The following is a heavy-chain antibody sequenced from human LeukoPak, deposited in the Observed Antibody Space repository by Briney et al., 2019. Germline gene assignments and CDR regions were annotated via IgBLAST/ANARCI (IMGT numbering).Heavy chain of an antibody. D-gene: IGHD3-3*01. V-gene: IGHV3-7*01. CDR1: GFTFSSYW. J-gene: IGHJ5*02. CDR3: ARGPSFYDFWSGYINWFDP. CDR2: IKQDGSEK. Sequence: GGSLRRSCAASGFTFSSYWMSWVRQAPGKGLEWVANIKQDGSEKYYVDSVKGRFTISRDNAKNSLYLQMNSLRAEDTAVYYCARGPSFYDFWSGYINWFDPWGQGTLVTVSS.